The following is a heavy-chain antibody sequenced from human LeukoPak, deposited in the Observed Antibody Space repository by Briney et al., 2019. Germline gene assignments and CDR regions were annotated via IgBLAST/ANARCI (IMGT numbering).Heavy chain of an antibody. J-gene: IGHJ4*02. CDR2: VSGSTGDT. V-gene: IGHV3-23*01. CDR3: ACDWGLDY. D-gene: IGHD3-16*01. CDR1: GFNFDTYA. Sequence: GSLRLSCAASGFNFDTYAMGWVRQAPGKGLEWVSSVSGSTGDTFYADSVQGRFTISRDNSRSTLYLQMNSLRVEDTAFYHCACDWGLDYWGQGTLVTVSS.